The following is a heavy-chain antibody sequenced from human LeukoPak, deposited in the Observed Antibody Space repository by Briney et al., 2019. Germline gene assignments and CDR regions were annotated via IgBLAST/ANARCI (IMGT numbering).Heavy chain of an antibody. Sequence: GRSLRLSCAASGFTFSSYGMHWVRQAPGKGLEWVAVISYDGSNKYYADSVKGRFTISRDNSKNTLYLQMNSLRAEDTAVYYCARDGLAAAADYWGQGTLVTVSS. D-gene: IGHD6-13*01. V-gene: IGHV3-30*03. CDR2: ISYDGSNK. CDR3: ARDGLAAAADY. CDR1: GFTFSSYG. J-gene: IGHJ4*02.